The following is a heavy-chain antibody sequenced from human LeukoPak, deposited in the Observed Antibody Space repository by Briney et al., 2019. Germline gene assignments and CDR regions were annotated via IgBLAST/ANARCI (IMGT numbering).Heavy chain of an antibody. Sequence: GGSLRLSCAASGFTLSSYGMHWVRPAPGKGLEWVTFIQNDGGDKYYADSAKGRFTTSRDNSRNTLYLQMNSLIPEDTAVYYCAKNRGYNYDYDYWGQGTLVTVS. CDR1: GFTLSSYG. CDR3: AKNRGYNYDYDY. V-gene: IGHV3-30*02. D-gene: IGHD3-16*01. CDR2: IQNDGGDK. J-gene: IGHJ4*02.